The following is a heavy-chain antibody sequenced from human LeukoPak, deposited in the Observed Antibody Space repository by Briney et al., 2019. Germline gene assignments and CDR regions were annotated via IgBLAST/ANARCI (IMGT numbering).Heavy chain of an antibody. D-gene: IGHD1-26*01. CDR3: ARDQEWELFSLFDY. J-gene: IGHJ4*02. CDR2: INPNSGGT. CDR1: GYTCTGYY. Sequence: ASVKVPCKASGYTCTGYYMHWVRQAPGQALEWMGWINPNSGGTNYAQKFQGRVTMTRDTSISTAYMELSRLRSDDTAVYHCARDQEWELFSLFDYWGQGTLVTVSS. V-gene: IGHV1-2*02.